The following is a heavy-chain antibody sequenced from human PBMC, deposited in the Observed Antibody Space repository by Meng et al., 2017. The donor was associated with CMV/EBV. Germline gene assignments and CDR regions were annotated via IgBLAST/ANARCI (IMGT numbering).Heavy chain of an antibody. Sequence: SVKVSCKASGGTLSSYAISWVRQAPGQGLEWMGGIIPIFGTANYAQKFQGRVTITTDESTSTAYMELSSLRSEDTAVYYCARDNRMATRRDYYYYYGMDVWGQGTTVTVSS. CDR1: GGTLSSYA. V-gene: IGHV1-69*05. CDR2: IIPIFGTA. J-gene: IGHJ6*02. D-gene: IGHD5-24*01. CDR3: ARDNRMATRRDYYYYYGMDV.